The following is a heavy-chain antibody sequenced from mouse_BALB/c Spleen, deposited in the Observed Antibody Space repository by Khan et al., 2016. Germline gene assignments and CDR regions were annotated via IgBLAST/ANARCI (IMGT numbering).Heavy chain of an antibody. D-gene: IGHD1-1*01. CDR2: INTYTGEP. J-gene: IGHJ1*01. Sequence: QIQLVQSGPELKKPGETVKISCKASGYTFTNYGMNWVKQAPGKDLKWMGWINTYTGEPTYADDFKGRIAFSLETSASTAYLQINNLRNEDTATXFCARYRYYYGSSKYFDVWGAGTTVTVSS. CDR1: GYTFTNYG. CDR3: ARYRYYYGSSKYFDV. V-gene: IGHV9-3-1*01.